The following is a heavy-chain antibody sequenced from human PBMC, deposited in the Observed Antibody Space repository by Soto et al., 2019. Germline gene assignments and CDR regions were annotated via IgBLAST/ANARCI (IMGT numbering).Heavy chain of an antibody. J-gene: IGHJ3*02. CDR3: ARVEGLEPHDAFEI. V-gene: IGHV4-34*12. CDR2: IIHSGST. CDR1: GGSFSDYY. Sequence: SETLSLTCDVYGGSFSDYYWTWIRQPPGKGLEWIGEIIHSGSTNYSPSLKSRVTISVDTSKNQFSLKLSSVTAADTAVYYCARVEGLEPHDAFEIWGQGTLVTVSS. D-gene: IGHD1-1*01.